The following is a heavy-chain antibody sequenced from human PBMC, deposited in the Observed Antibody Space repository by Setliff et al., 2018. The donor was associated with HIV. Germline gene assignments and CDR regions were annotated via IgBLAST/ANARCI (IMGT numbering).Heavy chain of an antibody. CDR1: GFTFSSYG. D-gene: IGHD1-26*01. CDR3: ARDEVGATPNYYYMDV. V-gene: IGHV3-48*04. CDR2: ISGSGSAM. Sequence: GGSLRLSCAASGFTFSSYGVHWVRQAPGKGLEWVSYISGSGSAMYYADSVEGRFTISRDNPKNSLYLQMNSLRAEDTAVYYCARDEVGATPNYYYMDVWGKGTTVTASS. J-gene: IGHJ6*03.